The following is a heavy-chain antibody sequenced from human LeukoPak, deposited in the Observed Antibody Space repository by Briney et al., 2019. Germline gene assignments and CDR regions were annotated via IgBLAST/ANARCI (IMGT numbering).Heavy chain of an antibody. D-gene: IGHD1-26*01. CDR2: INHSGST. Sequence: SETLSLTCAVYGGSFSGYYWSWIRQPPGKGLEWIGEINHSGSTNYNPSLKSRVTISVDTSKNQFSLKLSSVTAADTAVYYCARGRYSGSYFDYWGQGTLVTVSS. V-gene: IGHV4-34*01. J-gene: IGHJ4*02. CDR1: GGSFSGYY. CDR3: ARGRYSGSYFDY.